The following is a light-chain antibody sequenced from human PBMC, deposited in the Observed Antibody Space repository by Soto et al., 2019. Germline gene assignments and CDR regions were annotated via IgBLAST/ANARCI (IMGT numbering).Light chain of an antibody. V-gene: IGLV2-14*03. CDR1: SSDVGANTY. CDR2: DVY. J-gene: IGLJ1*01. CDR3: SSYTSSHIFV. Sequence: QSALTQPASVSGSPGQSITISCTGTSSDVGANTYVSWYLQRPGEVTRLMVYDVYYRPSGVSNRFSGSKSGNTASLTISGLQAEDEGDYYCSSYTSSHIFVFGSGTKATVL.